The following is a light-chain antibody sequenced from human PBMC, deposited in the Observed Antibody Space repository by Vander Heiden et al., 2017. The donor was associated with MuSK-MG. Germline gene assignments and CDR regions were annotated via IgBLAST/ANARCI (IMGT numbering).Light chain of an antibody. Sequence: PVLTQSPSASASLGASLMPPCTLDSGPSTDAIAWHQQQPGKGPRYMMKVKSDGSHCKGDGAPDRFSGSSSGTERYLTIASLQTDDEDDYYCQTWGTGFRLFGGGTKLTVL. CDR1: SGPSTDA. CDR2: VKSDGSH. V-gene: IGLV4-69*01. J-gene: IGLJ2*01. CDR3: QTWGTGFRL.